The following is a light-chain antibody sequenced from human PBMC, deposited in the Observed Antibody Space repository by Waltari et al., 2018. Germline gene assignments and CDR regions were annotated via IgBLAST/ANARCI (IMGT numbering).Light chain of an antibody. J-gene: IGLJ2*01. CDR3: SSYVGRNNVI. CDR1: RGDVGGYHH. CDR2: EVT. V-gene: IGLV2-8*01. Sequence: QSALTQPPSAAGSPGQPVTTSCPGTRGDVGGYHHVSWYQQHPGKAPKLVIFEVTKRPSGVPDRFSGSKSGNTASLTVSGLQADDEAYYYCSSYVGRNNVIFGGGTKLTVL.